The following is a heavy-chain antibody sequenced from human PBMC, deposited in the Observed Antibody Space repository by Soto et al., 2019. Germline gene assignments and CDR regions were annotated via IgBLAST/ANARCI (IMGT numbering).Heavy chain of an antibody. CDR3: ARDLAGGIAAY. V-gene: IGHV3-48*01. D-gene: IGHD6-13*01. CDR2: ISRSSSTI. Sequence: EVQLVESGGGLVQPGGSLRLSCVASGFTLSRYSMNWVRQAPGKGLEWVSYISRSSSTIYYADSVKGRFTISRDNAENSLYLQMNSLRAEDTAVYYCARDLAGGIAAYWGQGTRVTVSS. CDR1: GFTLSRYS. J-gene: IGHJ4*02.